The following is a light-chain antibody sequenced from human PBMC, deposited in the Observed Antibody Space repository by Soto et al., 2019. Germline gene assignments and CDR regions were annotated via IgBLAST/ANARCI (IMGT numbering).Light chain of an antibody. V-gene: IGLV2-8*01. CDR2: EVS. Sequence: QSVLTQPPSASGSPGQSVTISCTGTSSDVGGYNYVSWYQQHPGKAPKLMIYEVSKRPSGVPDRFSGSKSGNTASLTVSGLQAEDEADYYCSSYAGSNSYVFGTRTKVTVL. CDR1: SSDVGGYNY. J-gene: IGLJ1*01. CDR3: SSYAGSNSYV.